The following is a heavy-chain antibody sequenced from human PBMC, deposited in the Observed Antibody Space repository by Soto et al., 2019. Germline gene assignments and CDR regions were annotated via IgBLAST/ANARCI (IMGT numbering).Heavy chain of an antibody. CDR3: AGAAAGSGAFDI. Sequence: ASVKVSCKASGYTFTSYGINWVRQAPGQGLEWMGWISAYNGNTNYAQKLQGRVTMTTDTSTSTAYMELRSLRSDDTAVYYCAGAAAGSGAFDIWGQGTMVTVSS. V-gene: IGHV1-18*01. CDR1: GYTFTSYG. CDR2: ISAYNGNT. J-gene: IGHJ3*02. D-gene: IGHD6-13*01.